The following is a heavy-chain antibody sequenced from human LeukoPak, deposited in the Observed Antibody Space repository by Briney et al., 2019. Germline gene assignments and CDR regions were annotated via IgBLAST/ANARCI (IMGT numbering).Heavy chain of an antibody. D-gene: IGHD1-26*01. J-gene: IGHJ5*02. V-gene: IGHV3-20*04. CDR3: ARDPGSIVGATGDWFDP. CDR1: GFTFDDYG. CDR2: IYWNGGST. Sequence: GGSLRLSCAASGFTFDDYGMSWVRQAPGKGLEWVSGIYWNGGSTGYADSVKGRFTISRDNAKNSLYLQMNSLRAEDTAVYYCARDPGSIVGATGDWFDPWGQGALVTVSS.